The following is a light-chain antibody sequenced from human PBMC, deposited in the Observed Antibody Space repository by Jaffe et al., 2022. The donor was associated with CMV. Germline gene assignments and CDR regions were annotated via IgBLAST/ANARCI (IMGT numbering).Light chain of an antibody. CDR3: QQYNTYPWT. CDR1: QNIRSW. J-gene: IGKJ1*01. Sequence: DIQVTQSPSTLSASVGDKISLTCRASQNIRSWLAWYQQKPGKAPELLIYEASSLESGVPLRFSGSGSGTEFTLTISSLQPDDFATYYCQQYNTYPWTFGQGTKVDIK. V-gene: IGKV1-5*03. CDR2: EAS.